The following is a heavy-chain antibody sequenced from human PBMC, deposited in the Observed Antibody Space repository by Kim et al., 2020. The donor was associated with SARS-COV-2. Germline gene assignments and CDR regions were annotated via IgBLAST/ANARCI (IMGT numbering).Heavy chain of an antibody. J-gene: IGHJ5*02. Sequence: GGSLRLSCAASGFSFGGHSMNWVRQAPGKGLEWIAYIMSSGSLIFYADSVKGRCTISRDNARNSLYLQMSSLRAKDTAVYYCARGLGSSDYKNNRFDPWCQGTPVTVSS. CDR1: GFSFGGHS. D-gene: IGHD3-16*01. V-gene: IGHV3-48*04. CDR2: IMSSGSLI. CDR3: ARGLGSSDYKNNRFDP.